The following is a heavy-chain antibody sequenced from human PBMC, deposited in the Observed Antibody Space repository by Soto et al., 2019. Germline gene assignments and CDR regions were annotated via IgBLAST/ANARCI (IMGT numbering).Heavy chain of an antibody. CDR2: ISYDGSNK. J-gene: IGHJ4*02. CDR3: ARDPGGTDFAEWTYCFDY. V-gene: IGHV3-30-3*01. CDR1: GFTFSSYA. Sequence: QVQLVESGGGVVQPGRSLRLSCAASGFTFSSYAMHWVRQAPGKGLEWVAVISYDGSNKYYADSVKGRFTISRDNTKNTLYLQMNSLTAEDTAVYYCARDPGGTDFAEWTYCFDYWGQGTLVTVSS. D-gene: IGHD3-3*01.